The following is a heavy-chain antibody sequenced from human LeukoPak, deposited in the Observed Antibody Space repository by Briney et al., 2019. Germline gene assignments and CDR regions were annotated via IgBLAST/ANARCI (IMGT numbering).Heavy chain of an antibody. D-gene: IGHD3-22*01. Sequence: SETLSLTCAVSGGSISSSNWWSWVRQPPGKGLEWIGEIYHSGSTNYNPSLKSRVTISVDKSKNQFSLKLSPVTAADTAVYYCARDVLSSGDAFDIWGQGTMVTLSS. CDR2: IYHSGST. CDR3: ARDVLSSGDAFDI. V-gene: IGHV4-4*02. J-gene: IGHJ3*02. CDR1: GGSISSSNW.